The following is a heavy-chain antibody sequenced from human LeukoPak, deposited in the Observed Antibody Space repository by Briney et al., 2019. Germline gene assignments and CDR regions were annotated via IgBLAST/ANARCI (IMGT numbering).Heavy chain of an antibody. CDR2: ISAYNGNT. D-gene: IGHD2-2*02. J-gene: IGHJ6*02. CDR3: ARPSFHCSSTSCYTGYGMDV. Sequence: ASVKVSCKASGYTFTSYGISWVRQAPGQGLEWMGWISAYNGNTNYAQKLQGRVTMTTDTSTSTAYMELRSLRSDDTVVYYCARPSFHCSSTSCYTGYGMDVWGQGTTVTVSS. V-gene: IGHV1-18*01. CDR1: GYTFTSYG.